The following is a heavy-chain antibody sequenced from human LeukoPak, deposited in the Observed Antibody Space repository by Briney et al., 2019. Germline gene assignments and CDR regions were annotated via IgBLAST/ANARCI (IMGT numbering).Heavy chain of an antibody. CDR1: GGSISDYY. D-gene: IGHD3-3*01. CDR2: IHYSGST. J-gene: IGHJ3*02. Sequence: SETLSLTCTVSGGSISDYYWSWIRQSPGKGLEWTAHIHYSGSTNYNSSLASRVTISVDTSKRQISLKLSSVTAADTAVYYCARDSPFEWAIFGDSFDIWGQGTVVAVSS. CDR3: ARDSPFEWAIFGDSFDI. V-gene: IGHV4-59*01.